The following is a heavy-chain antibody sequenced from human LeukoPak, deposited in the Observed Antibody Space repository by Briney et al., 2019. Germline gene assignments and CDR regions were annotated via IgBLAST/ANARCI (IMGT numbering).Heavy chain of an antibody. CDR1: GGSFNSYY. CDR3: ARLSDFYDSSSSAIDPIDY. J-gene: IGHJ4*02. V-gene: IGHV4-59*08. D-gene: IGHD3-22*01. Sequence: PSETLSLTCTLSGGSFNSYYWSWLRQPPGKGLEWIGCIYYSGSTDYNPSLKSRVTISVDTSKNQFSLKLSYVTAADTAVYYCARLSDFYDSSSSAIDPIDYGRQGTLVTVSS. CDR2: IYYSGST.